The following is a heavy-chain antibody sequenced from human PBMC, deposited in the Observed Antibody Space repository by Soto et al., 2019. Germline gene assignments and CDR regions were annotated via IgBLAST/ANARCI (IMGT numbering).Heavy chain of an antibody. CDR3: AAPRDEYGSGISWFTYGMDV. V-gene: IGHV3-23*01. D-gene: IGHD3-10*01. CDR2: LNGAGGST. CDR1: GFTFSDYA. J-gene: IGHJ6*02. Sequence: GGSLRLSCLASGFTFSDYAMTWVRHVPGRGLEWVSSLNGAGGSTYYADSVRGRFTISRDNSQNTLFLQMNRLTVDDTAIYYCAAPRDEYGSGISWFTYGMDVWGQGTTVTVSS.